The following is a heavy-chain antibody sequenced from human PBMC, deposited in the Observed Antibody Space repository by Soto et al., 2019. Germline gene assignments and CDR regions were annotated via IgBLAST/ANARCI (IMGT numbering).Heavy chain of an antibody. Sequence: QVQLVQSGAEVKKPGASVKVSCKASGYTFTSSAISWVRQAPGQGLEWMGCIRAYNGNTHYAQKVQGRVPMTTDTSTITAYMELRSLGTDDTAVNCCAQAGFGEFVYYLDYWGQGTLVTVSS. CDR1: GYTFTSSA. CDR2: IRAYNGNT. CDR3: AQAGFGEFVYYLDY. V-gene: IGHV1-18*01. J-gene: IGHJ4*02. D-gene: IGHD3-10*01.